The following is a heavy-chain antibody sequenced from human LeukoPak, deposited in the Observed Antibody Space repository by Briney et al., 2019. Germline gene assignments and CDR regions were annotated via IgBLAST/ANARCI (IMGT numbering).Heavy chain of an antibody. CDR2: ISASGP. CDR3: AKDHESDGYPCLDH. D-gene: IGHD3-22*01. V-gene: IGHV3-23*01. CDR1: GGSISSSN. Sequence: PSGTLSLTCAVSGGSISSSNWWSWVRQAPGKGLEWVSTISASGPYYADAVRGRFTISRDNSRNTLSLQMDSLRAEDTAVYYCAKDHESDGYPCLDHWGLGTLVTVSS. J-gene: IGHJ4*02.